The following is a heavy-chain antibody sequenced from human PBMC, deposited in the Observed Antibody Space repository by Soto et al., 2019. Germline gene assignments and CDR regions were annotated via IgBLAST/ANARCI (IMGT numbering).Heavy chain of an antibody. J-gene: IGHJ3*02. V-gene: IGHV4-39*01. CDR1: GGSITSGTYY. CDR2: IYYSGST. D-gene: IGHD3-10*01. Sequence: QLQLQESGPGLVKPSETLSLTCTVSGGSITSGTYYWGWIRQPPGKGLEWIGSIYYSGSTYYNPSLMSRATISVDTSKNQFSLKLTSVTAADTAVYYCAGHANRNYYDAFDIWGQGTMVTVSS. CDR3: AGHANRNYYDAFDI.